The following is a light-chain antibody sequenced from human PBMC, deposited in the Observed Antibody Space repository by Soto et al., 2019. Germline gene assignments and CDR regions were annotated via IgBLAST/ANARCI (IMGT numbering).Light chain of an antibody. CDR2: EFS. J-gene: IGLJ1*01. Sequence: SVLTQPAAVSGFPGQLITISCTGTTSDIGGYDYGSWYQHHPGRPPNLLIYEFSDRPSGVSNRFSASKSGNTASLTIAGLQTEDEADYFCSSSATTSAGVFGTVTKVTVL. V-gene: IGLV2-14*01. CDR1: TSDIGGYDY. CDR3: SSSATTSAGV.